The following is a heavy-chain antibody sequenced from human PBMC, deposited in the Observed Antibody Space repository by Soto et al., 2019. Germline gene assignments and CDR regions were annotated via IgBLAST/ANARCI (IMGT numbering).Heavy chain of an antibody. V-gene: IGHV3-23*01. J-gene: IGHJ4*02. CDR2: VSDHGDIT. CDR1: GITFSTYA. CDR3: AKGPEVPGPGGVY. Sequence: EVQLLQSGGGLVQPGGSLRLSCAVSGITFSTYAMNWVRQAPGKGLEWVSTVSDHGDITYYADSVKGGFTISRDNSRSTLYLQMDSLRGDDTATYYCAKGPEVPGPGGVYWGQGTLVTVSS. D-gene: IGHD2-8*02.